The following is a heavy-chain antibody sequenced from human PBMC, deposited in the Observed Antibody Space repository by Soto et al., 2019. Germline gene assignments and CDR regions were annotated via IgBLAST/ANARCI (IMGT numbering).Heavy chain of an antibody. J-gene: IGHJ4*02. V-gene: IGHV3-23*01. CDR1: GFTFSSYA. D-gene: IGHD6-13*01. CDR3: AKTEGYPYYFDY. Sequence: PGGSLRLSCAASGFTFSSYAMSWVRQAPGKGLEWVSAISGSGGSTNHADSVKGRFTMSRDNSKNTVYLQMNSLRAEDTAVYYCAKTEGYPYYFDYWGQGTLVTVSS. CDR2: ISGSGGST.